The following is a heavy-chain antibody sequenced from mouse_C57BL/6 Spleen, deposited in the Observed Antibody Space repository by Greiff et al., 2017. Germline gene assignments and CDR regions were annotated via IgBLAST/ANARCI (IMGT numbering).Heavy chain of an antibody. D-gene: IGHD2-4*01. CDR3: ARPYDDDEGYYAMDY. J-gene: IGHJ4*01. Sequence: QVQLQQPGAELVRPGTSVKLSCKASGYTFTSYWMHWVKQRPGQGLEWIGVIDPSDSYTNYNQKFKGKATLTVDTSSSTAYMQLSSLTSEDSAVYYCARPYDDDEGYYAMDYWGQGTSVTVSS. CDR1: GYTFTSYW. V-gene: IGHV1-59*01. CDR2: IDPSDSYT.